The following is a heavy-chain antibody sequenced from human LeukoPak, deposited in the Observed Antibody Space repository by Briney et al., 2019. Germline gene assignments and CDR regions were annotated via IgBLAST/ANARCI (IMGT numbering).Heavy chain of an antibody. J-gene: IGHJ4*02. CDR2: INPNSGGT. CDR1: GYIFTNYY. V-gene: IGHV1-2*02. D-gene: IGHD1-1*01. CDR3: ARVLSNWNYHDY. Sequence: ASVKVSCKASGYIFTNYYMHWVRQAPGQGLEWTGWINPNSGGTNYAQKFQGRVTMTRDTSISTAYMELSRPRSDDTAVYYCARVLSNWNYHDYWGQGTLVTVSS.